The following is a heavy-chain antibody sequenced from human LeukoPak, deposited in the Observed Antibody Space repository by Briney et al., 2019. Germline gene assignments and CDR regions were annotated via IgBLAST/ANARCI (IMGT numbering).Heavy chain of an antibody. CDR1: GVTFSSYA. Sequence: GGSLRLSCSASGVTFSSYAMHWVRQAPGKGLEYVSAISGNGGITYYADSVKGRFTISRDNSKNTLYLQMSSLRPEDTAVYYCLKDSKRELLQYYFDYWGQGTLVTVSS. CDR3: LKDSKRELLQYYFDY. V-gene: IGHV3-64D*06. CDR2: ISGNGGIT. J-gene: IGHJ4*02. D-gene: IGHD1-26*01.